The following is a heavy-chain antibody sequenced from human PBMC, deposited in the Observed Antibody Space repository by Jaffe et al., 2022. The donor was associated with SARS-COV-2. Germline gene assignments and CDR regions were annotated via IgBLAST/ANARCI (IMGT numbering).Heavy chain of an antibody. V-gene: IGHV5-10-1*03. CDR2: IDPSDSYT. D-gene: IGHD2-2*01. CDR1: GYTFTSYW. J-gene: IGHJ4*02. Sequence: EVQLVQSGAEVKKPGESLRISCKGSGYTFTSYWISWVRQMPGKGLEWMGRIDPSDSYTNYSPSFQGHVTISADKSISTAYLRWSSLKASENAMYYCARHVVPAAILNNGFDYWGQGTLVTVSS. CDR3: ARHVVPAAILNNGFDY.